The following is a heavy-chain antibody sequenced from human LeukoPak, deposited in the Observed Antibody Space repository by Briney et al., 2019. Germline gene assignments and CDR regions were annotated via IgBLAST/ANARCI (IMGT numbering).Heavy chain of an antibody. D-gene: IGHD6-19*01. J-gene: IGHJ2*01. CDR1: GGSISSGGYY. V-gene: IGHV4-31*03. Sequence: SETLSLTCTVSGGSISSGGYYWSWIRQHPGKGLEWIGYIYYSGSTYYNPSLKSRVTISVDTSKNQFSLKLSSVTAADTAVYYCARDLECSSGCFDLWGRGTLVTVSS. CDR2: IYYSGST. CDR3: ARDLECSSGCFDL.